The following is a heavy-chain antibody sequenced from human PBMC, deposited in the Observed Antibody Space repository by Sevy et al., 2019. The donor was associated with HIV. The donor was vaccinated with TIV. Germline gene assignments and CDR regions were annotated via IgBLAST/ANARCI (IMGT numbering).Heavy chain of an antibody. D-gene: IGHD2-8*01. CDR2: IRTKANNYAT. CDR3: GSYCPNGVCS. Sequence: GGSLRLSCGASGFNFSASAMHWVRQASGKGLDWVGRIRTKANNYATAYSVSVKGRFTISRDDSKKTGYLQLTSLKADDTAVYYSGSYCPNGVCSWGQGTLVTVSS. J-gene: IGHJ4*02. CDR1: GFNFSASA. V-gene: IGHV3-73*01.